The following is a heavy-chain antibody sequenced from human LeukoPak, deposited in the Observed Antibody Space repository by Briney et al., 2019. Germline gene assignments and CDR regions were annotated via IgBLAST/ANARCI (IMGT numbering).Heavy chain of an antibody. Sequence: GRSLRLSCAASGFTFSSYWTSWVRHAPGKGLEWVANIKQDGSEKFYVDSVKGRFTISRDNAKNSLYLQMNSLRAEDTAVYYCARLALGGLYYDFWSGDYNYYMDVWGKGTTVTVSS. CDR1: GFTFSSYW. V-gene: IGHV3-7*01. CDR2: IKQDGSEK. D-gene: IGHD3-3*01. J-gene: IGHJ6*03. CDR3: ARLALGGLYYDFWSGDYNYYMDV.